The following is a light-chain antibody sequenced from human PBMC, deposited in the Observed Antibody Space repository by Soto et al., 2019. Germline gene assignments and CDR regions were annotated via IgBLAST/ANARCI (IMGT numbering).Light chain of an antibody. V-gene: IGKV1-9*01. CDR1: QGIVSY. CDR3: QQLNSFPRT. Sequence: DIQLTQSPSFLSASVGDRVTITCRASQGIVSYLAWYQQKPGKAPNLLIYEASSLQTGVPSRFSGSGSGTDFTLTISNLQPEDFATYYCQQLNSFPRTFGQGTKVEIK. CDR2: EAS. J-gene: IGKJ1*01.